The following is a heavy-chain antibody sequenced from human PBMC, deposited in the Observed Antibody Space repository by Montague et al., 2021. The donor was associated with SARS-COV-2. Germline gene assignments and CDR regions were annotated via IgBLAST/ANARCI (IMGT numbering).Heavy chain of an antibody. CDR1: GFTFGTYA. D-gene: IGHD3-3*01. J-gene: IGHJ4*02. CDR2: ITSSVGKT. V-gene: IGHV3-23*01. CDR3: AKDPLLYGDFWSGYYFDY. Sequence: SLRLSCAASGFTFGTYAMTWVRQAPGKGLEWVSTITSSVGKTYYXDSXHGRFTISRDNSKNTLYLQMSSLRVDDTAVYYCAKDPLLYGDFWSGYYFDYWGQGTLVTVSS.